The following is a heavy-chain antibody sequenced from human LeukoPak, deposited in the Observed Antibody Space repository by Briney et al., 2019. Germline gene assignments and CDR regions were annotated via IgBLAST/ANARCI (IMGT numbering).Heavy chain of an antibody. D-gene: IGHD5-18*01. V-gene: IGHV1-46*01. CDR3: ARAAGDSYGYRYYFDY. CDR2: INPNGDST. J-gene: IGHJ4*02. CDR1: GYTFISYY. Sequence: GASVKVSCKASGYTFISYYMHWVRQAPGQGLEWMGLINPNGDSTTYAQKFQGRVTMTRDTSTSTVYMELNSLRSEDTAVYYCARAAGDSYGYRYYFDYWGQGTLVTVSS.